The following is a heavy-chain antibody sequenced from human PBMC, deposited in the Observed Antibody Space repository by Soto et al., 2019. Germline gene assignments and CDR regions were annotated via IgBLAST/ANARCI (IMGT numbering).Heavy chain of an antibody. Sequence: EVQLVESGGGLVQPGGSLRLSCAASGFTFSSYWMSWVRQAPGKGLEWVANIKQDGSEKYYVDSVKGRFTISRDNAKNSLYLQMNSLRAEDTAVYYCARGSDYSNSEYYYYGMDVWGQGTTVTVSS. D-gene: IGHD4-4*01. V-gene: IGHV3-7*03. CDR3: ARGSDYSNSEYYYYGMDV. J-gene: IGHJ6*02. CDR2: IKQDGSEK. CDR1: GFTFSSYW.